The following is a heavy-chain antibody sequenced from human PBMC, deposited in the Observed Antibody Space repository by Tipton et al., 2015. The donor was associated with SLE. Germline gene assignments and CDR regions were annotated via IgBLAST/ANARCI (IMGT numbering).Heavy chain of an antibody. CDR2: ISSSSSYI. CDR3: VLESGSDAFDI. J-gene: IGHJ3*02. D-gene: IGHD3-3*01. V-gene: IGHV3-21*01. CDR1: GFTFSSYS. Sequence: SLRLSCAASGFTFSSYSMNWVRQAPGKGLEWVSSISSSSSYIYYADSVKGRFTISRDNAKNSLYLQMNSLRAEETAVYYCVLESGSDAFDIWGQGTMVTVSS.